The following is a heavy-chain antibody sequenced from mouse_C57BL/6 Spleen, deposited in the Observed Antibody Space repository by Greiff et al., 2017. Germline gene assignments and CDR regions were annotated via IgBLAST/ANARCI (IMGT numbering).Heavy chain of an antibody. V-gene: IGHV1-22*01. Sequence: VQLQQSGPELVKPGASVKMSCKASGYTFTDYNMHWVKQSHGKSLEWIGYINPNNGSTSYNQKFKGKATLTVNKSSSTAYMELRSLTSEDSAVYYCARADYEDFYAMDYWGQGTSVTVSS. CDR2: INPNNGST. J-gene: IGHJ4*01. D-gene: IGHD2-4*01. CDR3: ARADYEDFYAMDY. CDR1: GYTFTDYN.